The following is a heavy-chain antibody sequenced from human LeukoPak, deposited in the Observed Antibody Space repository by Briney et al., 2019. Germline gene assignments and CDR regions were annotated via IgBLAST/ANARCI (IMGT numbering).Heavy chain of an antibody. CDR1: GFTFSSYS. D-gene: IGHD3-10*01. V-gene: IGHV3-21*01. CDR3: AREGLRVGSGSYDADDADHSYYSYMDV. Sequence: PGGSLRLSCAASGFTFSSYSMNWVRQAPGKGLEWVSSISSSSSYIYYADSVKGRFTISRDNAKNSLYLQMNSLRAEDTAVYYCAREGLRVGSGSYDADDADHSYYSYMDVWGKGTTVTISS. J-gene: IGHJ6*03. CDR2: ISSSSSYI.